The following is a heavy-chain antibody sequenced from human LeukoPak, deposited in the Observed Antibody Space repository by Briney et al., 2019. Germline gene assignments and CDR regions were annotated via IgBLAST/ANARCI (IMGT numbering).Heavy chain of an antibody. CDR1: GFTFSSYA. J-gene: IGHJ4*02. V-gene: IGHV3-23*01. D-gene: IGHD6-6*01. CDR2: ISGSGGST. Sequence: GGSLRLSCAASGFTFSSYAMSLVRQAPGKGLEWVSAISGSGGSTYYADSVKGRFTISRDNSKNTLYLQMNSLRAEDTAVYYCAKNMAARPLFDYWGQGTLVTVSS. CDR3: AKNMAARPLFDY.